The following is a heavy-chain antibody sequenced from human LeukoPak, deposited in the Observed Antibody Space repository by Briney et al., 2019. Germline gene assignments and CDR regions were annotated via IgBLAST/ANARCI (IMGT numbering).Heavy chain of an antibody. CDR1: GYTFTSHG. D-gene: IGHD1-1*01. CDR3: ARARYRYYFDY. CDR2: ISAYNGNT. Sequence: ASVKVSCKASGYTFTSHGISWVRQAPGQGLEWVGWISAYNGNTNYAQKLQGRVTMTTDTSTSTAYMELRSLRSDDTAVYYCARARYRYYFDYWGQGTLVTVSS. J-gene: IGHJ4*02. V-gene: IGHV1-18*01.